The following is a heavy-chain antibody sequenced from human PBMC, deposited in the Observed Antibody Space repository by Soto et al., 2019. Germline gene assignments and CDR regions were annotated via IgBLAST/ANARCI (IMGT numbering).Heavy chain of an antibody. CDR1: GLIFSSYA. CDR2: ISSSGGST. Sequence: GGSLRLSCAASGLIFSSYAMHWVRQAPGKGLEFVSAISSSGGSTYYANSVKGRFTISRDNSKNTLYLQMGSLRAEDMAVYYCARSQSPVYYYYGMDVWGQGTTVTVSS. J-gene: IGHJ6*02. V-gene: IGHV3-64*01. CDR3: ARSQSPVYYYYGMDV.